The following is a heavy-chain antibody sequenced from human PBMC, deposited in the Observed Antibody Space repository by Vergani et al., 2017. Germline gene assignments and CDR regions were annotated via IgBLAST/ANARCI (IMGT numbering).Heavy chain of an antibody. CDR1: GGSFSGYY. Sequence: QVQLQQWGAGLLKPSETLSLTCAVYGGSFSGYYWSWIRQPPGKGLEWIGEINHSGSTNYNPSLKSRVTISVDTSKNQFSLKLSAVTAADTAVYYCARGGCGSRGPGCYYYYGMDVWGQGTTVTVSS. CDR2: INHSGST. D-gene: IGHD3-22*01. J-gene: IGHJ6*02. V-gene: IGHV4-34*01. CDR3: ARGGCGSRGPGCYYYYGMDV.